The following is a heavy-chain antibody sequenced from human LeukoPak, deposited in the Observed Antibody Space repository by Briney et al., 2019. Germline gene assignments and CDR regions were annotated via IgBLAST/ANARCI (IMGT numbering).Heavy chain of an antibody. V-gene: IGHV3-33*01. Sequence: PGRSLRLSCAASGFTFSSYGMHWVRQASGKGLEWVAVIWYDGSNKYYADSVKGRFTISRDNSKNTLYLQMNSLRAEDTAVYYCAREGSSNIVVVSAAPLDYWGQGTLVTVSS. CDR3: AREGSSNIVVVSAAPLDY. J-gene: IGHJ4*02. D-gene: IGHD2-2*01. CDR2: IWYDGSNK. CDR1: GFTFSSYG.